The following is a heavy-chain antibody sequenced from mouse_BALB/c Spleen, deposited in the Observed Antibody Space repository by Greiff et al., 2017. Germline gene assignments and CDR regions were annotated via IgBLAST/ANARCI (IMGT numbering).Heavy chain of an antibody. Sequence: EVKLVESGPGLVKPSQSLSLTCTVTGYSITSDYAWNWIRQFPGNKLEWMGYISYSGSTSYNPSLKSRISITRDTSKNQFFLQLNSVTTEDTATYYCARDGSSLGYFDVWGAGTTVTVSS. CDR1: GYSITSDYA. V-gene: IGHV3-2*02. D-gene: IGHD1-1*01. CDR2: ISYSGST. J-gene: IGHJ1*01. CDR3: ARDGSSLGYFDV.